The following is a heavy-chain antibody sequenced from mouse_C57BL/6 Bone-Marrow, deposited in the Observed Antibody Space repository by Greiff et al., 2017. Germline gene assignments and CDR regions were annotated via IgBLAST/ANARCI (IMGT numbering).Heavy chain of an antibody. CDR2: IDPEDGET. Sequence: EVQLQQSGAELVKPGASVKLSCTASGFNINDYYMHWVKQRTEQGLEWIGRIDPEDGETKYAPKFQGKATITADTSSNTAYLQLSSLTSEDTAVYYCARWPIVTTCYAMDYWGQGTSVTVSS. CDR1: GFNINDYY. V-gene: IGHV14-2*01. CDR3: ARWPIVTTCYAMDY. J-gene: IGHJ4*01. D-gene: IGHD2-5*01.